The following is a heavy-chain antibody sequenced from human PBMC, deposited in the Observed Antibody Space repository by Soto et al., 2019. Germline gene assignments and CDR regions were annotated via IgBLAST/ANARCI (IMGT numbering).Heavy chain of an antibody. CDR1: GGSIDNYY. CDR2: IFYRGST. J-gene: IGHJ4*02. CDR3: ARQRDNGYGSYYLDF. Sequence: SETLSLTCIVSGGSIDNYYWSWIRQPPGKGLEWIGYIFYRGSTDYNPSLRSRVTISLDTPKSQFSLKLSSVTAADTAVYYCARQRDNGYGSYYLDFWGRGTLVTVSS. D-gene: IGHD5-12*01. V-gene: IGHV4-59*08.